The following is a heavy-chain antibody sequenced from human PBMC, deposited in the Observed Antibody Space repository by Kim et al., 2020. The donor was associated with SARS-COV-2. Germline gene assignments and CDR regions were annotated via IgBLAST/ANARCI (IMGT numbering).Heavy chain of an antibody. V-gene: IGHV3-23*01. Sequence: GGSLRLSCAASGFTFSSYAMSWVRQAPGKGLEWVSAISGSGGSTYYADSVKGRFTISRDNSKNTLYLQMNSLRAEDTAVYYCAKADEMATITLVGDYYYGMDVWGQGTTVTVSS. CDR3: AKADEMATITLVGDYYYGMDV. CDR2: ISGSGGST. D-gene: IGHD5-12*01. CDR1: GFTFSSYA. J-gene: IGHJ6*02.